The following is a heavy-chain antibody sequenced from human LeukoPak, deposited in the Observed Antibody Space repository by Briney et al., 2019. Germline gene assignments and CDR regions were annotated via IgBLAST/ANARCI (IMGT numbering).Heavy chain of an antibody. CDR1: GFTFSSYA. Sequence: GGSLRLSCAASGFTFSSYAMSWVRQAPGKGLEWVSAISGSGGSTYYADSVKGRFTISRDNSKNTLYLQMNSLRAEDTAVYYCARRESVVPAAEFDYWGQGTLVTVSS. D-gene: IGHD2-2*01. J-gene: IGHJ4*02. V-gene: IGHV3-23*01. CDR2: ISGSGGST. CDR3: ARRESVVPAAEFDY.